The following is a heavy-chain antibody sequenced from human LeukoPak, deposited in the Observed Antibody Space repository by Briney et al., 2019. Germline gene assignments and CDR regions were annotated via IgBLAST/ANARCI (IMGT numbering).Heavy chain of an antibody. V-gene: IGHV4-59*01. CDR3: ARAIPGYSSSWFPANWFDP. CDR2: IYYSGST. Sequence: SETLSLTCTVSGSSISSYYWSWIRQPPGKGLEWIGYIYYSGSTNYNPSLKSRVTISVDTSKNQFSLKLSSVTAADTAVYYCARAIPGYSSSWFPANWFDPWGQGTLVTVSS. J-gene: IGHJ5*02. D-gene: IGHD6-13*01. CDR1: GSSISSYY.